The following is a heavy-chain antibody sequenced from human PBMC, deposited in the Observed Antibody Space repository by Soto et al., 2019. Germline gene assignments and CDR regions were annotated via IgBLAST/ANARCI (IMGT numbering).Heavy chain of an antibody. D-gene: IGHD3-10*01. CDR3: TTNVAGVIGY. Sequence: PGGSLRLSCAASGLTFSGFAMHWVRQASGKGLEWVGRIRSKANSYATAYAASVKGRFTISRDDSKNTAYLQMNSLKTEDTAVYYCTTNVAGVIGYWGQGTLVTVSS. V-gene: IGHV3-73*01. CDR2: IRSKANSYAT. CDR1: GLTFSGFA. J-gene: IGHJ4*02.